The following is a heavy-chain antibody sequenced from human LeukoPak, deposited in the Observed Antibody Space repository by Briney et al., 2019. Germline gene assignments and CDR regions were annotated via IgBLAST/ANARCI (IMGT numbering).Heavy chain of an antibody. V-gene: IGHV4-39*07. Sequence: SETLSLTCTVSGGSISSSSYYWGWIRQPPGKGLEWIGSIYYSGSTNYNPSLKSRVTISVDTSKNQFSLKLSSVTAADTAVYYCARVRSGRAWSGYYTVFDYWGQGTLVTVSS. J-gene: IGHJ4*02. CDR1: GGSISSSSYY. CDR3: ARVRSGRAWSGYYTVFDY. CDR2: IYYSGST. D-gene: IGHD3-3*01.